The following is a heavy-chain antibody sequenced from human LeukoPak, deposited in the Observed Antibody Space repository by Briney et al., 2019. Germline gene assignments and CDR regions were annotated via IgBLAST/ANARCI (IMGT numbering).Heavy chain of an antibody. D-gene: IGHD3-16*01. CDR2: IYSGGST. CDR3: ARDRNYDYVWGSYGDRGYFDY. CDR1: GFTVSSNY. V-gene: IGHV3-53*01. J-gene: IGHJ4*02. Sequence: PGGSLRLSCAASGFTVSSNYMSWVRQAPGKGLEWVSVIYSGGSTYYADSVKGRFTISRDNSKNTLYLQMNSLRAEDTAVYYCARDRNYDYVWGSYGDRGYFDYWGQGTLVTVSS.